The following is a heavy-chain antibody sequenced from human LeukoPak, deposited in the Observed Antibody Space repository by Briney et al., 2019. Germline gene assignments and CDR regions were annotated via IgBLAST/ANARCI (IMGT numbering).Heavy chain of an antibody. V-gene: IGHV1-69*13. J-gene: IGHJ4*02. CDR1: GGTFSSYA. CDR2: IIPIFGTA. Sequence: EASVSVSCKASGGTFSSYAISWVRQAPGQGLEWMGGIIPIFGTANYAQKFQGRVTITADESTSTAYMELSSLRSEDTAVYYCASSRFSGWSQIDYWGQGTLVTVSS. D-gene: IGHD6-19*01. CDR3: ASSRFSGWSQIDY.